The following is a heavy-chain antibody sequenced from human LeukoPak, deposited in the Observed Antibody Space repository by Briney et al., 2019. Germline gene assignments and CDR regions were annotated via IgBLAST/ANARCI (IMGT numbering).Heavy chain of an antibody. J-gene: IGHJ4*02. V-gene: IGHV3-21*01. D-gene: IGHD2-15*01. CDR1: GFTFSSYS. CDR2: ISSSSSYI. Sequence: GASLRLSCAASGFTFSSYSMNWVRQAPGKGLEWVSSISSSSSYIYYADSVKGRFTISRDNAKNSLYLQMNSLRAEDTAVYYCAREGYCSGGSCYSNYWGQGTLVTVSS. CDR3: AREGYCSGGSCYSNY.